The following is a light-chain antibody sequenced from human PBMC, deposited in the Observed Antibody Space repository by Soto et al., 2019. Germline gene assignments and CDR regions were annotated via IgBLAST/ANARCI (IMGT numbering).Light chain of an antibody. CDR3: QQRSNWPPIT. Sequence: EIVLTQSPATLSLSPGERATLSCRASQSVSSYLAWYQQKPGQAPRLLIYDASNRATGIPARFSGSGSGTGSTLPISRLEPEDLAVYYCQQRSNWPPITFGQGTRLEIK. J-gene: IGKJ5*01. CDR2: DAS. CDR1: QSVSSY. V-gene: IGKV3-11*01.